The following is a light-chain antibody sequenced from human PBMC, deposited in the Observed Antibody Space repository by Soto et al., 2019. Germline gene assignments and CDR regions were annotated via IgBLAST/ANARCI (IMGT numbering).Light chain of an antibody. J-gene: IGKJ2*01. CDR1: QSVSSNY. CDR3: QHYDGSPRT. V-gene: IGKV3-20*01. CDR2: GVF. Sequence: VLTQSPGTVSLSPGVKATLSCRTSQSVSSNYLAWYQQKPGQAPRLLIYGVFNRATGIPDRFSGSGSGTDFSLTISRLEPEDVAVYFCQHYDGSPRTFGQGTRLQI.